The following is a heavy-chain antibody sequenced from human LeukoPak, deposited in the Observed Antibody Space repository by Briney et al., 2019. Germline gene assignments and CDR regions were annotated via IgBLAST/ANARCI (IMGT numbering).Heavy chain of an antibody. CDR1: GYTFTGYY. CDR2: IIPIFGTA. D-gene: IGHD2-2*01. V-gene: IGHV1-69*13. J-gene: IGHJ1*01. CDR3: ASSRDCSSTSCSYFQH. Sequence: ASVKVSCKASGYTFTGYYMHWVRQAPGQGLEWMGGIIPIFGTANCAQKFQGRVTITADESTSTAYMELSSLRSEDTAVYYCASSRDCSSTSCSYFQHWGQGTLVTVSS.